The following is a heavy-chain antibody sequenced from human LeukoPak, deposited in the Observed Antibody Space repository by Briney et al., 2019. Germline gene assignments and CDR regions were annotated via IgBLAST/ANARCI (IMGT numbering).Heavy chain of an antibody. V-gene: IGHV4-34*01. Sequence: SETLSLTCAVSGGSFSGHYWNWIRQPPGKGLEWIGEINHGGSTNYNPSLKSRVTISIDTSKNQISLRLTSVTATDTAVYYCARQTGSGLFILPGGQGTLVTVSS. CDR1: GGSFSGHY. D-gene: IGHD3/OR15-3a*01. CDR2: INHGGST. CDR3: ARQTGSGLFILP. J-gene: IGHJ4*02.